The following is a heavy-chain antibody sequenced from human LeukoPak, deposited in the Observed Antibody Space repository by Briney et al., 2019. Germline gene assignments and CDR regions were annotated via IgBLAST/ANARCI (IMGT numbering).Heavy chain of an antibody. D-gene: IGHD4-11*01. CDR2: IKSKTDGGTT. CDR3: TTGYSDYDYYFDY. Sequence: GGSLRLSCAASGSTFSNAWMSWVRQAPGRGLEWVGRIKSKTDGGTTDYAAPVKGRFTISRDDSKNTLYLQMNSLKTEDTAVYYCTTGYSDYDYYFDYWGQGTLVTVSS. V-gene: IGHV3-15*01. J-gene: IGHJ4*02. CDR1: GSTFSNAW.